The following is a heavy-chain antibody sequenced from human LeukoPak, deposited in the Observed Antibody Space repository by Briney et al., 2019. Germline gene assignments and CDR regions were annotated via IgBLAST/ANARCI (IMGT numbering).Heavy chain of an antibody. Sequence: PGVSLRLSCAASGYTFSDFSVNWVRQAPGKGLEWVSSISVRSNYRYYADSVRGRFTISRDDARDSLFLQMNSLRAEDTAVYFCVRLRRNNDRSGYYYYYDYWGQGTLVTVSS. V-gene: IGHV3-21*01. CDR3: VRLRRNNDRSGYYYYYDY. CDR1: GYTFSDFS. D-gene: IGHD3-22*01. J-gene: IGHJ4*02. CDR2: ISVRSNYR.